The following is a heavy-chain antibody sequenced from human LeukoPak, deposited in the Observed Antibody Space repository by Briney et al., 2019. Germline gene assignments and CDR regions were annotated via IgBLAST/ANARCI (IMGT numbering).Heavy chain of an antibody. D-gene: IGHD3-10*01. CDR2: INHSGST. V-gene: IGHV4-34*01. CDR1: GGSFSGYY. J-gene: IGHJ4*02. Sequence: SSETLSLTCTVYGGSFSGYYWSWIRQPPGKGLEWIGEINHSGSTNYYPSLKSRVTISIDASKNQFSLRLSSVTAADTAMYYCARLYGSGSYYNYWGQGTLVTVSS. CDR3: ARLYGSGSYYNY.